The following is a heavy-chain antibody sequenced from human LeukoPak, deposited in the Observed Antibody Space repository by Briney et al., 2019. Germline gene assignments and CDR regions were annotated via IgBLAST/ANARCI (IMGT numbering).Heavy chain of an antibody. Sequence: SVKVSCKASGGTFSSYAISWVRRAPGQGLEWMGRIIPILGIANYAQKFQGRVTITADKSTSTAYMELSSLRSEDTAVYYCARDEDSSSSNYFDYWGQGTLVTVSS. J-gene: IGHJ4*02. CDR2: IIPILGIA. CDR3: ARDEDSSSSNYFDY. D-gene: IGHD6-13*01. CDR1: GGTFSSYA. V-gene: IGHV1-69*04.